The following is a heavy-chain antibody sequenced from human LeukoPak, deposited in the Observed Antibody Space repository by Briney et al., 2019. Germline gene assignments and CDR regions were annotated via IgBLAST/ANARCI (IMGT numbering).Heavy chain of an antibody. V-gene: IGHV3-49*03. CDR1: GLTFGHYA. CDR3: ARGPIQLLIHNAMDV. D-gene: IGHD5-18*01. CDR2: IRSKAYRGTT. Sequence: GGSLTLSCTPSGLTFGHYAMSWLRQAPGKGVEWVGFIRSKAYRGTTGYAASANGRLTSSRDDSSIIVYLQMNSLKTDYTAFYYCARGPIQLLIHNAMDVWGQGTTVTVSS. J-gene: IGHJ6*02.